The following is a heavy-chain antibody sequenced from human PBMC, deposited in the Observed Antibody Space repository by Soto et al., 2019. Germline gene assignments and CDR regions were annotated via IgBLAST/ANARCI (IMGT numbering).Heavy chain of an antibody. Sequence: GESLKISCNAISYTFTNYWIGWVRQTPGKGLEWMGIIFPGDSDTRYNPSFEGQVTVSADESISTAYLQWNTLKASDTAMYYCVRPNFGALTHFDFWGQGTLVTVSS. CDR3: VRPNFGALTHFDF. V-gene: IGHV5-51*01. CDR2: IFPGDSDT. J-gene: IGHJ4*02. D-gene: IGHD3-16*01. CDR1: SYTFTNYW.